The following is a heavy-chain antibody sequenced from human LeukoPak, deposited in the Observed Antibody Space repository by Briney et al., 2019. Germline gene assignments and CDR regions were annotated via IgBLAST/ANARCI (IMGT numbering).Heavy chain of an antibody. CDR3: AKAYTTGLEP. Sequence: GGSLRLSCAASGFTFSNYWMHWVRQAPGKGLVWVARISTDGSSTSYADSVKGRFTISRDNAKNTLYLQMNSLRAEDTAVYYCAKAYTTGLEPWGQGTLVTVSS. CDR1: GFTFSNYW. V-gene: IGHV3-74*01. CDR2: ISTDGSST. J-gene: IGHJ5*02. D-gene: IGHD4-17*01.